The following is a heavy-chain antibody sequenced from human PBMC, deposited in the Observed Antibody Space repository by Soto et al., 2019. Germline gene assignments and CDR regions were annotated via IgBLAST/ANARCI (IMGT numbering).Heavy chain of an antibody. Sequence: GGSLRLSCAASGFTFSSYAMHWVRQAPGKGLEWVAVISYDGSNKYYADSVKGRFTISRDNSKNTLYLQMNSMRDQATDVYYCARDLGGVLRFLEWFKDYYDYGMDVWGQGTTVTVSS. V-gene: IGHV3-30-3*01. CDR3: ARDLGGVLRFLEWFKDYYDYGMDV. CDR1: GFTFSSYA. J-gene: IGHJ6*02. D-gene: IGHD3-3*01. CDR2: ISYDGSNK.